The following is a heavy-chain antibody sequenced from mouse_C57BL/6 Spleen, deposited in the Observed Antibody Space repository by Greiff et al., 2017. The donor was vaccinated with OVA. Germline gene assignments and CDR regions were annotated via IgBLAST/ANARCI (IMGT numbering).Heavy chain of an antibody. V-gene: IGHV2-2*01. CDR3: ARNIYYDPYYFDY. J-gene: IGHJ2*01. CDR2: IWSGGST. Sequence: VQGVESGPGLVQPSQSLSITCTVSGFSLTSYGVHWVRQSPGKGLEWLGVIWSGGSTDYNAAFISRLSISKDNSKSQVFFKMNSLQADDTAIYYCARNIYYDPYYFDYWGQGTTLTVSS. CDR1: GFSLTSYG. D-gene: IGHD2-4*01.